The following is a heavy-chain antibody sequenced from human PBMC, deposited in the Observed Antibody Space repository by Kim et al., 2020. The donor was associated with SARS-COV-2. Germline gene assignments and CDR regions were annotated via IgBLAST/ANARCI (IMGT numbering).Heavy chain of an antibody. Sequence: YYADSVKGRFTISRDNSKNTLYLQMNGLGAKDTAVYYCARDRGVVIPLDYWGQGTLVTVSS. D-gene: IGHD3-3*01. V-gene: IGHV3-33*01. CDR3: ARDRGVVIPLDY. J-gene: IGHJ4*02.